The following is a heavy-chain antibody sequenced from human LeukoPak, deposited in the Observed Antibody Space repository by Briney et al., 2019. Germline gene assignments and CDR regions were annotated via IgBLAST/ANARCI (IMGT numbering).Heavy chain of an antibody. V-gene: IGHV1-18*04. CDR2: ISAYNGNT. D-gene: IGHD3-10*01. Sequence: GASVKVSCKASGYTFTSYGISWVRQSPGQGLEWMGGISAYNGNTNYAQKLQGRVTMTTDTSTSTAYMELRSLRSDDTAVYYCARDQLWFGELLYQFDYWGQGTLVTVSS. CDR3: ARDQLWFGELLYQFDY. J-gene: IGHJ4*02. CDR1: GYTFTSYG.